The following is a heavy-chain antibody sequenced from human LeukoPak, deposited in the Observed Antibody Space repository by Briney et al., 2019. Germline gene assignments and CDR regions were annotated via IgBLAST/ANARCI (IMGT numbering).Heavy chain of an antibody. CDR2: ISDRGAKT. J-gene: IGHJ4*02. Sequence: GGSLRLSCAASGFTFSSYAMSWVRQAPGKGLEWVSAISDRGAKTYYADSVKGRFTISRDNSKNTVYLQMNSLRAEDTAVYYCAKDVRGGCSGGSCYYWGQGTLVTVSS. CDR3: AKDVRGGCSGGSCYY. V-gene: IGHV3-23*01. D-gene: IGHD2-15*01. CDR1: GFTFSSYA.